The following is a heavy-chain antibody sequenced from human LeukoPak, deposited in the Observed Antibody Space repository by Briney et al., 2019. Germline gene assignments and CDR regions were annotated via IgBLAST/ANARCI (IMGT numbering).Heavy chain of an antibody. CDR3: ARGPSVGSGWSPDY. D-gene: IGHD6-19*01. Sequence: GGSLRLSCVGSGFSFNTYWMYWVRQAPGKGLVWVSDINSDESRTNYADSVKGRFIISRDNAKNSLYLQMNSLRAEDTAVYYCARGPSVGSGWSPDYWGQGTLVTVSS. J-gene: IGHJ4*02. CDR2: INSDESRT. CDR1: GFSFNTYW. V-gene: IGHV3-74*01.